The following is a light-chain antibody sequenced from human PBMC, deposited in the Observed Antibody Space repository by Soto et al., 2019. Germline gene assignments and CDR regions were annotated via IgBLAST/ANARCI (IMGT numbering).Light chain of an antibody. V-gene: IGKV1-5*01. CDR1: QSIVTY. Sequence: IQLTQSPSSLSSSVGDRVTITCRASQSIVTYLNWYLHKPGKAPKLLIYDASTLRSGVPSRLSGGGSGTEFTLTISSMPADDFATYYCQQYNTYSTFGQGTRLDI. J-gene: IGKJ5*01. CDR3: QQYNTYST. CDR2: DAS.